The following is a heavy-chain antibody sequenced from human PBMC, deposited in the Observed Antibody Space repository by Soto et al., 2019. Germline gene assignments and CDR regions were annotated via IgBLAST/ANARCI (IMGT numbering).Heavy chain of an antibody. CDR3: AKGQEGSYYDFWSGYYMCPDY. J-gene: IGHJ4*02. D-gene: IGHD3-3*01. Sequence: PGGSLRLSCAASGFTFSSYAMSWVRQAPGKGLEWVSAISGSGGSTYYADSVKGRFTISRDNSKNMLYLQMNSLRAEDTAVYYCAKGQEGSYYDFWSGYYMCPDYWGQGTLVTVSS. CDR1: GFTFSSYA. V-gene: IGHV3-23*01. CDR2: ISGSGGST.